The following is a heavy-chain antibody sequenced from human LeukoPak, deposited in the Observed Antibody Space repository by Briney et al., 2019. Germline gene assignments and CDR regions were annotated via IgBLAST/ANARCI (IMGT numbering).Heavy chain of an antibody. CDR3: ARGVIVVVPAVSFDY. CDR2: IYYSGST. D-gene: IGHD2-2*01. J-gene: IGHJ2*01. Sequence: SETLSLTCTVSGGSISSSSYYWGWIRQPPGKGLEWIGSIYYSGSTYYNPSLKSRVTISVDTSKNQFSLKLSSVTAADTAVYYCARGVIVVVPAVSFDYWGRGTLVTVSS. V-gene: IGHV4-39*07. CDR1: GGSISSSSYY.